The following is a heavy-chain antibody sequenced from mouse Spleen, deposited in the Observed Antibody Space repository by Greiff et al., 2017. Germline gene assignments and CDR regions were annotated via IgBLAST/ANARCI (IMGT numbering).Heavy chain of an antibody. CDR1: GYTFTSYW. Sequence: QVQLQQSGTELVKPGASVKLSCKASGYTFTSYWMHWVKQRPGQGLEWIGNINPSNGGTNYNEKFKSKATLTVDKSSSTAYMQLSSLTSEDSAVYYCARCEGNYAWFAYWGQGTLVTVSA. V-gene: IGHV1-53*01. D-gene: IGHD2-1*01. J-gene: IGHJ3*01. CDR2: INPSNGGT. CDR3: ARCEGNYAWFAY.